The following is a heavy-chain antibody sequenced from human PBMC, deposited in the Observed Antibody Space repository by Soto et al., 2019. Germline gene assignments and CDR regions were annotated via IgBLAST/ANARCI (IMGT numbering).Heavy chain of an antibody. D-gene: IGHD4-17*01. Sequence: QVQLRESGPGLVKPSETLSLTCTVSGSSVSGGIYYWTWIRPPPGKGLEWIGYIYHKETTNYNASLRSRVTLSVETSKNLYSLRLTSVTAAETAVYYCARYRDYGDYGYFDSWCQGSLVTVSS. J-gene: IGHJ4*02. CDR3: ARYRDYGDYGYFDS. CDR2: IYHKETT. CDR1: GSSVSGGIYY. V-gene: IGHV4-61*01.